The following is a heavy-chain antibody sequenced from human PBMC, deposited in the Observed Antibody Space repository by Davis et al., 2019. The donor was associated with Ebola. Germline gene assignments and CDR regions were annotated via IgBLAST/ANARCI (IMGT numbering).Heavy chain of an antibody. D-gene: IGHD3-9*01. CDR2: IYWDDDK. CDR3: AHRRRYYDILTGYYRYYFDY. Sequence: SGSTLVKPTPTLTLTCTFSGFSLSTSGVGVGWILQPPGKALEWLALIYWDDDKRYSPSLKSRLTITKDTSKNQVVLTMTNMDPVDTATYYCAHRRRYYDILTGYYRYYFDYWGQGTLVTVSS. V-gene: IGHV2-5*02. J-gene: IGHJ4*02. CDR1: GFSLSTSGVG.